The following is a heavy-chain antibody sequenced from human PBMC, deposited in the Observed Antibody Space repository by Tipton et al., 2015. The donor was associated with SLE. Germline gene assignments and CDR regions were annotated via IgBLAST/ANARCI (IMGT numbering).Heavy chain of an antibody. J-gene: IGHJ4*02. CDR1: GGSNSSYY. CDR3: ARGPPFDY. V-gene: IGHV4-34*01. Sequence: TLSLTCTVSGGSNSSYYWSWIRQPPGKGLEWIGEINHSGSTNYNPSLKSRVTISVDTSKNQFSLKLSSVTAADTAVYYCARGPPFDYWGQGTLVTVSS. CDR2: INHSGST.